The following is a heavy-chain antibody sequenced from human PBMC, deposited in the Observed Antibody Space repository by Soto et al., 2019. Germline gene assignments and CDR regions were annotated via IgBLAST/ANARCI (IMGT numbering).Heavy chain of an antibody. Sequence: GGSLRLSCAASGFTFSIYGMQWVRQAPGKGLEWVAVIWYDGSNKYYADSVKGRFTISRDNSKNTLYLQMNSLRAEDTAVYYCARDGRIMVSYFDYWGQGTLVTVSS. CDR1: GFTFSIYG. D-gene: IGHD3-16*01. CDR3: ARDGRIMVSYFDY. V-gene: IGHV3-33*01. J-gene: IGHJ4*02. CDR2: IWYDGSNK.